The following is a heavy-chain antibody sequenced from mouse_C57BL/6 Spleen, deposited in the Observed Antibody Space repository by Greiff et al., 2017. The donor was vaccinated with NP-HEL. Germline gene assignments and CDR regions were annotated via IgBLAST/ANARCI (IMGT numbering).Heavy chain of an antibody. CDR3: ARSWSCCAY. Sequence: QVQLKQPGAELVRPGSSVKLSCKASGYTFTSYWMDWVKQRPGQGLEWIGNIYPSDSETHYNQKFKDKATLTVDKSSSTAYMQLSSLTSEDSAVYYCARSWSCCAYWGQGTLVTVSA. CDR2: IYPSDSET. J-gene: IGHJ3*01. V-gene: IGHV1-61*01. CDR1: GYTFTSYW.